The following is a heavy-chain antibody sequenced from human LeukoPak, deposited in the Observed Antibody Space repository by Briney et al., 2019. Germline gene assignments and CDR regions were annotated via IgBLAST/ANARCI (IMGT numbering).Heavy chain of an antibody. CDR2: ISYDGSYK. CDR1: GFTFTTYG. D-gene: IGHD6-13*01. J-gene: IGHJ4*02. Sequence: PGGSLRLSCAASGFTFTTYGMHGVRQAPGKGLEWVAVISYDGSYKNYVDSVKGRFTISRDNSKNTLYLQMISLRAEDTAVYYCARGTFSSSWHSDHWGQGTLVTVSS. CDR3: ARGTFSSSWHSDH. V-gene: IGHV3-30*03.